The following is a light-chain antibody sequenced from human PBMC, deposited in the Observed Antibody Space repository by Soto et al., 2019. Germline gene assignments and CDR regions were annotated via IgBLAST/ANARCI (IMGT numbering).Light chain of an antibody. Sequence: THSASAVAASPRDRVTITCGASQGISSYLAWYQQKPGKAPKLLIYDVSYRATGIPVRFSGSGSGTDFTLTISSLEPEDFAVYYCQQRSDLLPIPFGQVARLAIK. J-gene: IGKJ5*01. CDR3: QQRSDLLPIP. CDR1: QGISSY. V-gene: IGKV3D-11*01. CDR2: DVS.